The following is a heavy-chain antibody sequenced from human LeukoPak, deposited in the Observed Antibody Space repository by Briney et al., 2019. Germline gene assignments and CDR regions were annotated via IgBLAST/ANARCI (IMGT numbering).Heavy chain of an antibody. CDR2: INWNGGST. J-gene: IGHJ4*02. CDR1: GFTFDDYG. V-gene: IGHV3-20*04. CDR3: ARSYSGSTGVDY. D-gene: IGHD1-26*01. Sequence: PGGSLRLSCAASGFTFDDYGMSWVRQAPGKGLEWVSGINWNGGSTGYADSVKGRFTISRDNAENSLYLQMNSLRAEDTALYYCARSYSGSTGVDYWGQGTLVTVSS.